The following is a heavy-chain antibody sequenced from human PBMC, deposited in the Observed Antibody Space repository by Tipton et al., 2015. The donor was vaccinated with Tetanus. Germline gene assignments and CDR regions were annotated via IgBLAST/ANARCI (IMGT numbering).Heavy chain of an antibody. V-gene: IGHV4-59*02. CDR1: GASVTTYY. D-gene: IGHD1-14*01. J-gene: IGHJ3*02. Sequence: TLSLTCTVSGASVTTYYWYWMRQTPGKGLDWLGYRFYSGGTTKYNPSLKSRLSMSLHTSQNQFSLKLKSVTAADTAVYYCARRRGMIHPVDIWGQGTVVTVSS. CDR3: ARRRGMIHPVDI. CDR2: RFYSGGT.